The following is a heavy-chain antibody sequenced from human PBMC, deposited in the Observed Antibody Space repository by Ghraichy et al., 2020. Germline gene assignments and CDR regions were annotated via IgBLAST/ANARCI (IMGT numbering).Heavy chain of an antibody. CDR3: ARDSIYYGSGSYYKGAPGAPSYYYYGMDV. V-gene: IGHV4-59*01. D-gene: IGHD3-10*01. CDR1: GGSISSYY. Sequence: SETLSLTCTVSGGSISSYYWSWIRQPPGKGLEWIGYIYYSGSTNYNPSLKSRVTISVDTSKNQFSLKLSSVTAADTAVYYCARDSIYYGSGSYYKGAPGAPSYYYYGMDVWGQGTTVTVSS. CDR2: IYYSGST. J-gene: IGHJ6*02.